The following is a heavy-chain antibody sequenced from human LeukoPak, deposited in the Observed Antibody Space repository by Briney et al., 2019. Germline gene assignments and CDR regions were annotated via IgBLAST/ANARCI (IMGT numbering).Heavy chain of an antibody. CDR3: ARKGIGSSRYQNMDV. D-gene: IGHD6-25*01. Sequence: GGSLRLSCAASGFTFSSYAMSWVRQAPGKGPEWVSTISIDGGRTYYADPVKGRFTVSRDTSKNTLYLQMNSLRAEDTAVYYCARKGIGSSRYQNMDVWGKGTTVTVSS. CDR2: ISIDGGRT. CDR1: GFTFSSYA. V-gene: IGHV3-23*01. J-gene: IGHJ6*03.